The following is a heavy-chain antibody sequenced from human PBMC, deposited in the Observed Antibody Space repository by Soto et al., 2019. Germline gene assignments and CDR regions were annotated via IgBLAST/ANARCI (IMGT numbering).Heavy chain of an antibody. J-gene: IGHJ5*02. CDR3: ARTGDSSSWEGWFDP. D-gene: IGHD6-13*01. Sequence: KLPETLSLTCTVSGGSISSSSYYWGWIRQPPGKGLEWIGSIYYSGSTYYNPSLKSRVTISVDTSKNQFSLKLSSVTAADTAVYYCARTGDSSSWEGWFDPWGQGTLVTVSS. V-gene: IGHV4-39*01. CDR2: IYYSGST. CDR1: GGSISSSSYY.